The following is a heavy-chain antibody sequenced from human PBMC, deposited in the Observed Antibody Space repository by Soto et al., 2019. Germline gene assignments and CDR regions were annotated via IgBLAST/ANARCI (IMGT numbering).Heavy chain of an antibody. CDR2: IHHSGST. D-gene: IGHD1-7*01. J-gene: IGHJ4*02. V-gene: IGHV4-30-4*02. CDR3: ARDTGNYACSFDY. Sequence: PSETLSLTCTVSGGSIISGENFWNWIRQSPGKGLEWIGYIHHSGSTYYNPSLKSRLTISVDTSKNQISLKLSSVTAADTAVYYCARDTGNYACSFDYWGQGTLVTVSS. CDR1: GGSIISGENF.